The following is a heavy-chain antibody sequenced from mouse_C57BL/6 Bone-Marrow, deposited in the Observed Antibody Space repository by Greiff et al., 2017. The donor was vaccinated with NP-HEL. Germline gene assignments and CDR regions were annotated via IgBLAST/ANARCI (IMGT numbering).Heavy chain of an antibody. J-gene: IGHJ2*01. V-gene: IGHV1-77*01. CDR2: IGPGSGSP. Sequence: QVQLQQSGAELVKPGDSVKISCKASGYTFTDYYINWVKQRPGQGLEWIGKIGPGSGSPYYNEKFKGKATLTADKSSSTAYMQLSSLTSEDSAVYFYARSNYYVIGQGDYWGQGTTLTVSS. CDR1: GYTFTDYY. CDR3: ARSNYYVIGQGDY. D-gene: IGHD1-1*01.